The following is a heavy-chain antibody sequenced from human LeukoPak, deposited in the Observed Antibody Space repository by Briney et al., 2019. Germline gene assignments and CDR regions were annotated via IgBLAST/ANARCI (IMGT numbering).Heavy chain of an antibody. CDR1: GFTFSSYA. CDR2: ISGSGGST. CDR3: AKTSLDRYFDRLFPNVYYFDY. D-gene: IGHD3-9*01. J-gene: IGHJ4*02. Sequence: GGSLRLSCAASGFTFSSYAMSWVRQAPGKGLEWVSAISGSGGSTYYADSVKGRFTISRDNSKNTLYLQMNSLRAEDTAVYYCAKTSLDRYFDRLFPNVYYFDYWGQGTLVTVSS. V-gene: IGHV3-23*01.